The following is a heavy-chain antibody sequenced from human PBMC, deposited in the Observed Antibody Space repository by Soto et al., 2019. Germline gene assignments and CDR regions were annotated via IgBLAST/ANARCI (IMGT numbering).Heavy chain of an antibody. J-gene: IGHJ6*02. CDR3: AREFGYRYGNYYYYGMAV. Sequence: GASVKGSCKASGYSFTRYYMHWVRQAPGQGREGMGIINPSGGSTSYAQKVQGRGTMTRDRTTSTVYMELSRQRTEDTAGYYWAREFGYRYGNYYYYGMAVWGQGPTAPAP. CDR1: GYSFTRYY. V-gene: IGHV1-46*01. D-gene: IGHD5-18*01. CDR2: INPSGGST.